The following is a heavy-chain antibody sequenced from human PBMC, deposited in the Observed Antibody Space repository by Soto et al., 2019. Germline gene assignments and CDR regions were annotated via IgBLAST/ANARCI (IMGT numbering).Heavy chain of an antibody. V-gene: IGHV3-30-3*01. CDR1: GFTFSSYA. CDR3: ARGSGREGYCSSTSCYTRYYYGMDV. D-gene: IGHD2-2*02. CDR2: ISYDGSNK. J-gene: IGHJ6*02. Sequence: GGSLRLSCAASGFTFSSYAMHWVRQAPGKGLEWVAVISYDGSNKYYADSVKGRFTISRDNSKNTLYLQMNSLRAEDTAVYYCARGSGREGYCSSTSCYTRYYYGMDVWGQGTTVTVSS.